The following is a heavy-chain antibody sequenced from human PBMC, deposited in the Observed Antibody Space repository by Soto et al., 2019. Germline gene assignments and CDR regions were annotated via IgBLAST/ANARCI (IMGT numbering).Heavy chain of an antibody. J-gene: IGHJ4*02. D-gene: IGHD3-10*01. V-gene: IGHV4-59*01. CDR1: GGPMSEYF. Sequence: KPSETLSLTCTVSGGPMSEYFWSWIRQSPGEGLEWIGYVYYLGSTDYNPSLKSRVTISVDTSKRQFSLNLSSVTVADTAVYYCARDGYDGSGSPYPAYWGPGIQVTVSS. CDR2: VYYLGST. CDR3: ARDGYDGSGSPYPAY.